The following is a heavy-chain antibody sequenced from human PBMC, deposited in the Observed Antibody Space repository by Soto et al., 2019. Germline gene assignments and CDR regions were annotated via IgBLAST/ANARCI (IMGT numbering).Heavy chain of an antibody. CDR1: GGTFSSYA. CDR3: ARGRYCSGGSCYDDYYYFDY. CDR2: IIPIFGTA. Sequence: GASVKVSCKASGGTFSSYAISWVRQAPGQGLEWMGGIIPIFGTANYAQKFQGRVTITADESTSTAYMELSSLRSEDTAVYYCARGRYCSGGSCYDDYYYFDYWGQGTLVTVSS. J-gene: IGHJ4*02. D-gene: IGHD2-15*01. V-gene: IGHV1-69*13.